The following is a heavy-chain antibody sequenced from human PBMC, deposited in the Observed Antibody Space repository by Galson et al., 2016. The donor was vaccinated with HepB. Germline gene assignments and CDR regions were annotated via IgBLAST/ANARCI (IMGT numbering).Heavy chain of an antibody. CDR1: GFSLSSTGEC. Sequence: PALVKPTQTLTLTCSFTGFSLSSTGECVSWVRQPPGGALEWLARIDWDDAQYFSTSLKTRLTVSKDKSKNDVVFTLTNVDPVDTSTYLCVRMPSSGGSCYPRFGPWGAGTLVIVSS. D-gene: IGHD2-15*01. V-gene: IGHV2-70*11. CDR3: VRMPSSGGSCYPRFGP. J-gene: IGHJ5*02. CDR2: IDWDDAQ.